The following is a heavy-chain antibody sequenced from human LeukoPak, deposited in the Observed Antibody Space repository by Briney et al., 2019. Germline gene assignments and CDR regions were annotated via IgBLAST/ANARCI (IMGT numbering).Heavy chain of an antibody. J-gene: IGHJ4*02. V-gene: IGHV4-4*02. Sequence: SETLSLTCDVSGGSVTSTNWWTWVRQPPGKGLEWIGEVHLDGRTNYNPSLKSRLIMSVDLPETHISLKLTSVTAADTAVYYCAREGGFYRPLDYSGQGTLVTVSS. CDR2: VHLDGRT. CDR1: GGSVTSTNW. CDR3: AREGGFYRPLDY. D-gene: IGHD3-3*01.